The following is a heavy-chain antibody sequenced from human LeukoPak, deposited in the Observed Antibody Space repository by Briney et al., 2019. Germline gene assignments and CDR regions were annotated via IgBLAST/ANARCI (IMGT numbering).Heavy chain of an antibody. J-gene: IGHJ4*02. CDR2: IKQDGSEK. D-gene: IGHD3-3*02. V-gene: IGHV3-7*01. Sequence: GGSLRLSCAAPGLTFSSYWMTWVRQAPGKGLEWVASIKQDGSEKYYVDSVKGRFTISRDNARNSLYLQMSSLRADDTAVYYCARDGAFRIYDYWGQGSLVTVSS. CDR1: GLTFSSYW. CDR3: ARDGAFRIYDY.